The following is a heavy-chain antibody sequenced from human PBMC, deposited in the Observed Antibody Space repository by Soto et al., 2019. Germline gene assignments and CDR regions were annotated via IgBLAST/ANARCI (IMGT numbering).Heavy chain of an antibody. CDR1: GFTFSSYG. CDR3: AKVAYSSGHSGERPRNYFDY. V-gene: IGHV3-33*06. CDR2: IWYDGSNK. J-gene: IGHJ4*02. D-gene: IGHD6-19*01. Sequence: GGSLRLSCAASGFTFSSYGMHWVRQAPGKGLEWVAVIWYDGSNKYYADSVKGRFTISRDNSKNTLYLQMNSLRAEDTAVYYCAKVAYSSGHSGERPRNYFDYWGQGTLVTVSS.